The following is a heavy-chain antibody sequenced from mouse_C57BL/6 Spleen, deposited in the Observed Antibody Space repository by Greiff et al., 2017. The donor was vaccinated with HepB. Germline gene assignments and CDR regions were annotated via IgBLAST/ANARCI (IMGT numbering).Heavy chain of an antibody. D-gene: IGHD4-1*01. Sequence: VKLLESGAELVRPGASVTLSCKASGYTFTDYEMHWVKQTPVHGLEWIGAIDPETGGTAYNQKFKGKAILTADKSSSTAYMELRSLTSEDSAVYYCTGWDGYWGQGTTLTVSS. CDR1: GYTFTDYE. V-gene: IGHV1-15*01. J-gene: IGHJ2*01. CDR2: IDPETGGT. CDR3: TGWDGY.